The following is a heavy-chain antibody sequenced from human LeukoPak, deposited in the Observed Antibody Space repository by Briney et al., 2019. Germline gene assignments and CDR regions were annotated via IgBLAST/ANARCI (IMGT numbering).Heavy chain of an antibody. J-gene: IGHJ6*02. CDR3: ARLMVRGVSPCGTDV. CDR1: GYTFTSYY. V-gene: IGHV1-46*01. D-gene: IGHD3-10*01. CDR2: INPSGGST. Sequence: GASVKVSCKASGYTFTSYYMHWVRQAPGQGLEWMGIINPSGGSTSYAQKFQGRVTMTRDTSTSTVYMELSSLRSEDTAVYYCARLMVRGVSPCGTDVWGQGTTVTVSS.